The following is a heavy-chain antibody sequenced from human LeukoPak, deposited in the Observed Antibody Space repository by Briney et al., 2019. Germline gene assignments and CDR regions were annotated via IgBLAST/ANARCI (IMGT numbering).Heavy chain of an antibody. V-gene: IGHV3-21*01. D-gene: IGHD6-13*01. CDR3: AREYSSSWYAGWFDP. J-gene: IGHJ5*02. CDR1: GFTFSSYS. Sequence: PGGSLRLSCAASGFTFSSYSMNWVRQAPGKGLEWVSSISSSSYIYYADSVKGRFTVSRDNAKNSLYLQMNSLRAEDTAVYYCAREYSSSWYAGWFDPWGQGTLVTVSS. CDR2: ISSSSYI.